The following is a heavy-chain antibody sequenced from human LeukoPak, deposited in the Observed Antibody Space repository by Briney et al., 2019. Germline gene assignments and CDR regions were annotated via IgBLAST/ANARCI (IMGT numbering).Heavy chain of an antibody. J-gene: IGHJ4*02. CDR1: GGSFSGYY. V-gene: IGHV4-34*01. D-gene: IGHD5-18*01. CDR3: ARPARGYSYGYAY. Sequence: SETLSLTCAVYGGSFSGYYWSWIRQPPGKGLEWIGEINHSGSTNYNPSLKSRATISVDTSKNQFSLKLSSVTAADTAVYYCARPARGYSYGYAYWGQGTLVTVSS. CDR2: INHSGST.